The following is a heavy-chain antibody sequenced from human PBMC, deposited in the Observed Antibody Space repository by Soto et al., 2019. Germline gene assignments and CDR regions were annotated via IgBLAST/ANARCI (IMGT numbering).Heavy chain of an antibody. V-gene: IGHV3-30-3*01. D-gene: IGHD2-15*01. CDR2: ISYDGSNK. J-gene: IGHJ5*02. CDR1: GFTFSSYA. Sequence: VQLVESGGGVVQPGRSLRLSCAASGFTFSSYAMHWVRQAPGKGLEWVAVISYDGSNKYYADSVKGRFTISRDNSKNTLYLQMNSLRAEDTAVYYCAREGGGYCSGGSCYNWFDPWGQGTLVTVSS. CDR3: AREGGGYCSGGSCYNWFDP.